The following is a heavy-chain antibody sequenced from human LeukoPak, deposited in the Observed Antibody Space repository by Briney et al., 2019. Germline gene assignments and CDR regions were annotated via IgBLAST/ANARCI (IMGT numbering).Heavy chain of an antibody. CDR1: GGSISSSSYY. Sequence: SETLSLTCTVSGGSISSSSYYWGWIRQPPGKGLEWIGEINHGGSTNYNPSLKSRVTISVDTSKNQFSLKLSSVTAADTAVYYCARGGGRRYPQIYQLLHPYYFDYWGQGTLVTVSS. D-gene: IGHD2-2*01. CDR3: ARGGGRRYPQIYQLLHPYYFDY. CDR2: INHGGST. V-gene: IGHV4-39*07. J-gene: IGHJ4*02.